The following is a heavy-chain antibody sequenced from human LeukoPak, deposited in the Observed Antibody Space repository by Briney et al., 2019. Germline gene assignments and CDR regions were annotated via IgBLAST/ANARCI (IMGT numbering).Heavy chain of an antibody. J-gene: IGHJ5*02. Sequence: SETLSLTCAVYGGSFSGYYWSWIRQPPGKGLEWIGEINHSGSTNYNPSLKSRVTISVDTSKNQFSLKLSSVTAADTAVYYCARPCGGDCFHNWFDPWGQGTLVT. CDR2: INHSGST. D-gene: IGHD2-21*02. V-gene: IGHV4-34*01. CDR3: ARPCGGDCFHNWFDP. CDR1: GGSFSGYY.